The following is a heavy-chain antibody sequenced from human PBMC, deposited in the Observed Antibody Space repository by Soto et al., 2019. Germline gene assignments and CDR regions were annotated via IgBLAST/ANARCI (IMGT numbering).Heavy chain of an antibody. CDR3: ATKIAVAGPRGDYYYGMDV. CDR2: IIPIFGTA. Sequence: SVKVSCKASGGTFSSYAISWVRQAPGQGLEWMGGIIPIFGTANYAQKFQGRVTITADESTSTAYMELSSLRSEDTAVYYCATKIAVAGPRGDYYYGMDVWGQGTTVTVSS. J-gene: IGHJ6*02. D-gene: IGHD6-19*01. V-gene: IGHV1-69*13. CDR1: GGTFSSYA.